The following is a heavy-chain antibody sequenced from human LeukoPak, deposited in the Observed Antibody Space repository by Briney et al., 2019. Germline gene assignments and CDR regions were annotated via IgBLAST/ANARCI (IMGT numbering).Heavy chain of an antibody. CDR1: GYTFTGYY. J-gene: IGHJ3*02. CDR2: ISTYNGNT. D-gene: IGHD1-26*01. CDR3: AREVGRGAFDI. V-gene: IGHV1-18*04. Sequence: ASVKVSCKASGYTFTGYYMHWVRQAPGQGLEWMGWISTYNGNTNYAQKLQGRVTMTTDTSASTAYMELRSLRSDDTAVYYCAREVGRGAFDIWGQGTMVTVSS.